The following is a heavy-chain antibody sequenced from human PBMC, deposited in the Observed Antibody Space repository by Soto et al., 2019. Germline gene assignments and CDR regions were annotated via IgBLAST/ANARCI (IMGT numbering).Heavy chain of an antibody. J-gene: IGHJ4*02. CDR3: ARDRSAWIEGGVDY. Sequence: EVQLVESGGGLIQPGGSVRLSCAASGFTVSTNYMSWVRQAPGKGLEWVSTIYTGGSTYYGDSVKGRFTISRDNSKNTIDLQMNSLRAEDTAVYYCARDRSAWIEGGVDYWGQGTLVTVSS. CDR1: GFTVSTNY. CDR2: IYTGGST. D-gene: IGHD1-1*01. V-gene: IGHV3-53*01.